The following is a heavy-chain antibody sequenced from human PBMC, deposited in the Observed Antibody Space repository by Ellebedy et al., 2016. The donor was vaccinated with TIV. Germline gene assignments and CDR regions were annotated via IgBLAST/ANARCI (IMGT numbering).Heavy chain of an antibody. CDR3: ARGGDYYDSSGYNTHAFDI. CDR1: GFTFSDYY. Sequence: GESLKISXAASGFTFSDYYMSWIRQAPGKGLEWVSYISSSSSYTNYADSVKGRFTISRDNAKNSLYLQMNSLRAEDTAVYYCARGGDYYDSSGYNTHAFDIWGQGTMVTVSS. J-gene: IGHJ3*02. CDR2: ISSSSSYT. D-gene: IGHD3-22*01. V-gene: IGHV3-11*03.